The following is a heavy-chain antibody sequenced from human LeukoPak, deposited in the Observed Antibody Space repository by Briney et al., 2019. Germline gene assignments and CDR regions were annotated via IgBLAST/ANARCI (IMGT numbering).Heavy chain of an antibody. CDR3: GSTTVTTDYYFDY. J-gene: IGHJ4*02. V-gene: IGHV3-23*01. CDR2: ISGSGSST. D-gene: IGHD4-17*01. CDR1: GFTFSSYA. Sequence: GGSLRLSCAASGFTFSSYAMSWVRQAPGKGLEWVSAISGSGSSTYYADSVKGRFTISRDNSKNTLYLQMNSLRAEDTAVYYCGSTTVTTDYYFDYWGQGTLVTVSS.